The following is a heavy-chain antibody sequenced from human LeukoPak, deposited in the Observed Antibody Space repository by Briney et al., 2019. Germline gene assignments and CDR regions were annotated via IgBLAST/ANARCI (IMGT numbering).Heavy chain of an antibody. D-gene: IGHD4/OR15-4a*01. CDR2: ISSSSSYI. CDR3: ARDSLHNYGGTGYGYYFDY. J-gene: IGHJ4*02. V-gene: IGHV3-21*01. CDR1: GFTSSSYR. Sequence: GGSLRLSCAASGFTSSSYRMNWVRQAPGKGLGWVSSISSSSSYIYYADSVKGRFTVSRDNAQKSLFLQTNGLRVEDTAVYYCARDSLHNYGGTGYGYYFDYWGQGTPVTVSS.